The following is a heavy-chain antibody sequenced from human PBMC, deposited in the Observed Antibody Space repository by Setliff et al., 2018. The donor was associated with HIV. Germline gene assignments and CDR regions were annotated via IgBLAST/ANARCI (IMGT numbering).Heavy chain of an antibody. V-gene: IGHV1-3*04. D-gene: IGHD3-16*02. CDR3: ARDRIPKRGYTYREPDFDS. Sequence: ASVKVSCKASGYTFTSHTIHWVRQAPGQGLEWMGWINTGNGNTKYSQKFQDGVTITRDTSASTGYMEVNSLRPEDTAVYYCARDRIPKRGYTYREPDFDSWGQGTLVTVSS. CDR1: GYTFTSHT. J-gene: IGHJ4*02. CDR2: INTGNGNT.